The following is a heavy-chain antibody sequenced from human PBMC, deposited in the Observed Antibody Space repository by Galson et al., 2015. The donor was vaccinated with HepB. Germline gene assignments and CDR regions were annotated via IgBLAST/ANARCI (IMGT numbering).Heavy chain of an antibody. CDR3: ARGKRGYCSSTSCYTVSYYYYGMDV. J-gene: IGHJ6*02. CDR1: GFTFSSYG. V-gene: IGHV3-33*01. Sequence: SLRLSCAASGFTFSSYGMHWVRQAPGKGLEWVAVIWYDGSNKYYADSVKGRFTISRDNSKNTLYLQMNSLRAEDTAVYYCARGKRGYCSSTSCYTVSYYYYGMDVWGQGTTVTVSS. D-gene: IGHD2-2*02. CDR2: IWYDGSNK.